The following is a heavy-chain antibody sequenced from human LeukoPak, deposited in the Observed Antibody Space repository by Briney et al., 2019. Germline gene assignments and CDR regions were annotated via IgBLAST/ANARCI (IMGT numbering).Heavy chain of an antibody. V-gene: IGHV4-4*07. J-gene: IGHJ5*02. D-gene: IGHD2-2*01. Sequence: PSETLSLTCTVSGGSISSYYWSWIRQPAGKGLEWIGRIYTSGSTNYNPSLKSRVTMSVDTSKNQFSLKLSSVTAADTAVYYCARGGRDQYCSSTSCYHWFDPWGQGTLVTVSS. CDR3: ARGGRDQYCSSTSCYHWFDP. CDR2: IYTSGST. CDR1: GGSISSYY.